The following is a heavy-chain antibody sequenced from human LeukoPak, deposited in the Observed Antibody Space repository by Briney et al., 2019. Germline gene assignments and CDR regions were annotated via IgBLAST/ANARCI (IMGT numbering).Heavy chain of an antibody. CDR1: GFIFSDYY. CDR3: AMDRASCDYVFDL. D-gene: IGHD4-17*01. Sequence: GGSLRLSCVASGFIFSDYYMTWIRHAPGEGLEWISYISPTTGYTNSTDSVKGRFTISRDNAKNSVYLQLNSLRPDDTAVYYCAMDRASCDYVFDLWGQGTLVTVSP. J-gene: IGHJ4*02. V-gene: IGHV3-11*06. CDR2: ISPTTGYT.